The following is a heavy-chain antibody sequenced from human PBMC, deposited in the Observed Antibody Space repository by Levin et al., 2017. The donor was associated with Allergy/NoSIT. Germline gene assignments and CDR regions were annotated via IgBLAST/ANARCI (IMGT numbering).Heavy chain of an antibody. Sequence: GGSLRLSCAASGFTFSSYAMNWVRQAPGKGLEWVSAISGSGGSTYYADSVKGRFTISRDNSKNTLYLQMNSLRAEDTAVYYCAKPMTPYCSNGLCYTKGSDYVMDVWGQGTTVTVSS. D-gene: IGHD2-8*01. J-gene: IGHJ6*02. CDR2: ISGSGGST. CDR3: AKPMTPYCSNGLCYTKGSDYVMDV. V-gene: IGHV3-23*01. CDR1: GFTFSSYA.